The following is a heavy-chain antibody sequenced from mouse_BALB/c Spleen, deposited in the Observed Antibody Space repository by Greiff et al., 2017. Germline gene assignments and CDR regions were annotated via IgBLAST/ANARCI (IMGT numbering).Heavy chain of an antibody. J-gene: IGHJ4*01. D-gene: IGHD2-14*01. CDR2: ISSGGGST. V-gene: IGHV5-12-1*01. CDR1: GFAFSSYD. CDR3: ARHSGPNRYDRAMDY. Sequence: EVMLVESGGGLVKPGGSLKLSCAASGFAFSSYDMSWVRQTPEKRLEWVAYISSGGGSTYYPDTVKGRFTISRDNAKNTLYLQMSSLKSEDTAMYYCARHSGPNRYDRAMDYWGQGTSVTVSS.